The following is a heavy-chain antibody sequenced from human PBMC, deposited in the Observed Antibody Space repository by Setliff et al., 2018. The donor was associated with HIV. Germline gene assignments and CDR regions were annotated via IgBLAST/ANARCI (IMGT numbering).Heavy chain of an antibody. CDR1: GGSISSGDYY. J-gene: IGHJ5*02. CDR2: IFSSGST. D-gene: IGHD3-3*01. V-gene: IGHV4-39*01. CDR3: ARRRSGPQGWLLSNWFDA. Sequence: SETLSLTCTVSGGSISSGDYYWGWIRQPPGKGLQWIGHIFSSGSTYYNPSLKSRVAISVDTPKNQFSLQLNSVNAADTAVYSCARRRSGPQGWLLSNWFDAWGQGTLVTVSS.